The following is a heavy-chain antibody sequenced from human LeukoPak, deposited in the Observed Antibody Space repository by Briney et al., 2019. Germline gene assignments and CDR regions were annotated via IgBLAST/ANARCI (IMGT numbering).Heavy chain of an antibody. CDR1: GFTFSSND. Sequence: GGSLRLSCAASGFTFSSNDMHWVRQAPGKGLEWVAVIWYDGNNKYYADSVKGRFTISRDNSKNTLFLQMNSLRAEDTAVYYCATYAGHWFDPWGQGTLVTVSS. D-gene: IGHD2-2*01. CDR3: ATYAGHWFDP. CDR2: IWYDGNNK. J-gene: IGHJ5*02. V-gene: IGHV3-33*01.